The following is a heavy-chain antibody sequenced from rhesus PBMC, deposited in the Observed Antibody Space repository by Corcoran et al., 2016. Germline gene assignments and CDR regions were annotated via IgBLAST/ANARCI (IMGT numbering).Heavy chain of an antibody. J-gene: IGHJ5-2*02. D-gene: IGHD1-26*01. Sequence: EVQLVESGGGLVQPGGSLRLSCAASGFTFDDYAMSWVRQAPGKGLGWVSRISWNSGTIYYAASVKGRFTISRDNAKNSLFLQMDRLRAEDTAVYYCTRSFNYNSLDVWGRGVLVTVSS. CDR3: TRSFNYNSLDV. CDR2: ISWNSGTI. CDR1: GFTFDDYA. V-gene: IGHV3-134*01.